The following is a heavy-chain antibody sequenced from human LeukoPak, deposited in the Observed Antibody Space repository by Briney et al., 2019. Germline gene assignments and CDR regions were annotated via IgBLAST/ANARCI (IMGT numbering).Heavy chain of an antibody. V-gene: IGHV3-21*01. J-gene: IGHJ4*02. CDR3: ARDGGDDDSRPGSDY. CDR1: GFTFSSYS. Sequence: GGSLRLSCAASGFTFSSYSMNWVRQAPGKGLEWVSSISSSSSYIYYADSVKGRFTISRDNAKNSLYLQMNSLRAEDTAVYYCARDGGDDDSRPGSDYWGQGTLVTVSS. CDR2: ISSSSSYI. D-gene: IGHD3-22*01.